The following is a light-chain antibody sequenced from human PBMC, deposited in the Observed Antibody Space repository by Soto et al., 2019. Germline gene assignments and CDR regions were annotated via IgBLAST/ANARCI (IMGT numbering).Light chain of an antibody. CDR2: DVN. J-gene: IGLJ3*02. Sequence: QTVVTQEPSLTVSPGGTVTVTCGSSTGAVTSDHWPYWFQQRPGQAPTTLIYDVNNKHSWTPARFSGSLLGGKAALTLSGAQPEDEAEYYCLLSFGGAWVFGGGTKLTVL. CDR1: TGAVTSDHW. V-gene: IGLV7-46*01. CDR3: LLSFGGAWV.